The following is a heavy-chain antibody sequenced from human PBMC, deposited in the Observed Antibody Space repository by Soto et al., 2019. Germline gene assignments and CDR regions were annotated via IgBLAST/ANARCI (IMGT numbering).Heavy chain of an antibody. Sequence: QVQLQESGPGLVKPSQTLSLTCTVSGGSISSGGYYWSWIRQHPGKGLESIGYIYYSGSTYYNPSLKSRVTISVDTSKNQFSLKLSSVTAADTAVYYCARIRIRGSSWLFDYWGQGTLVTVSS. CDR2: IYYSGST. CDR1: GGSISSGGYY. CDR3: ARIRIRGSSWLFDY. J-gene: IGHJ4*02. V-gene: IGHV4-31*03. D-gene: IGHD6-13*01.